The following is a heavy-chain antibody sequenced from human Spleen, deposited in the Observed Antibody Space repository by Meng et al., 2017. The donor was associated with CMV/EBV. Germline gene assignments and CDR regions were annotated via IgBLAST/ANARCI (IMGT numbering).Heavy chain of an antibody. J-gene: IGHJ6*02. D-gene: IGHD3-3*01. Sequence: SVKVSCKASGFTFSKSAVQWVRQARGQGLEWIGWIVVGSGNTNYAQRFQERVTITRDMSTSTAYMELSSLRSEDTAVYFCAAADYDFWSGYLYYFHGMDVWGQGTTVTVS. CDR3: AAADYDFWSGYLYYFHGMDV. CDR1: GFTFSKSA. CDR2: IVVGSGNT. V-gene: IGHV1-58*01.